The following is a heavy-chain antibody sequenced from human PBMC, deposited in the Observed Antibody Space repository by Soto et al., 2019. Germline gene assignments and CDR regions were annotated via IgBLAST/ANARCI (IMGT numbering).Heavy chain of an antibody. D-gene: IGHD2-15*01. CDR3: ARAVVVAATDFEY. CDR2: ISYDGSNK. Sequence: QVQLVESGGGVVQPGRSLRLSCAASGFTFSTYAMHWVRQAPGKGLEWVSVISYDGSNKYYADSVKGRFTISRDNSKNTLYLQMNSLRAEDTAVYYCARAVVVAATDFEYWGQGTLVTVSS. J-gene: IGHJ4*02. V-gene: IGHV3-30-3*01. CDR1: GFTFSTYA.